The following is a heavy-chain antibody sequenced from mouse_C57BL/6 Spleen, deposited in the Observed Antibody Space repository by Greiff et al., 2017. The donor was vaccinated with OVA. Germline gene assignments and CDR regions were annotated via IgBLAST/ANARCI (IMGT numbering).Heavy chain of an antibody. V-gene: IGHV7-3*01. CDR3: ARYGEGFAY. CDR1: GFTFTDYY. J-gene: IGHJ3*01. Sequence: EVKLVESGGGLVQPGGSLSLSCAASGFTFTDYYMSWVRQPPGKALEWLGFIRNKANGYTTEYSASVKGRFTISRDNSQSILYLQMNALRAEDSATYYCARYGEGFAYWGQGTLVTVSA. CDR2: IRNKANGYTT.